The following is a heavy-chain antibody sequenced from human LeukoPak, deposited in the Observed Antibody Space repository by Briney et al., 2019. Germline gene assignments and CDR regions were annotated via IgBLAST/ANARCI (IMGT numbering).Heavy chain of an antibody. D-gene: IGHD1-26*01. CDR2: IYYSGST. V-gene: IGHV4-31*03. CDR1: GGSISSGGYY. Sequence: SETLSLTCTVSGGSISSGGYYWSWIRQHPGKGLEWIGYIYYSGSTYYNPSLKSRVTISVDTSKNQFSLKLSSVTAADTAVYYCAREGQVVGCTMSDYWGQGTLVTVSS. J-gene: IGHJ4*02. CDR3: AREGQVVGCTMSDY.